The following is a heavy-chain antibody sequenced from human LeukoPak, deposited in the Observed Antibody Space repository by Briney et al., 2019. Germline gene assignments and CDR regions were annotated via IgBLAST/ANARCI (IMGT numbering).Heavy chain of an antibody. CDR2: ISGSGGST. D-gene: IGHD3-22*01. CDR1: GFTFSNAW. V-gene: IGHV3-23*01. J-gene: IGHJ4*02. CDR3: AKVDDSSGYYRKYFDY. Sequence: GGSLRLSCEGSGFTFSNAWMSWVRQAPGKGLEWVSAISGSGGSTYYADSVKGRFTISRDNSKNTLYLQMNSLRAEDTAVYYCAKVDDSSGYYRKYFDYWGQGTLVTVSS.